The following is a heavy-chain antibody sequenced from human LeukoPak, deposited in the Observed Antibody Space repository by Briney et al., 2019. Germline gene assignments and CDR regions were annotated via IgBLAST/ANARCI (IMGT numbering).Heavy chain of an antibody. V-gene: IGHV4-4*07. D-gene: IGHD3-3*01. Sequence: SETLSLTCTVSGGSISSYYWSWIRQPAGKGLEWIGRIYTSGSTNYNPSLKSRVTMSVDTSKNQFSLKLSSVTAADTAVYYCARGGPFGVVLYYYYMDVWGKGTTVTVSS. CDR2: IYTSGST. CDR1: GGSISSYY. J-gene: IGHJ6*03. CDR3: ARGGPFGVVLYYYYMDV.